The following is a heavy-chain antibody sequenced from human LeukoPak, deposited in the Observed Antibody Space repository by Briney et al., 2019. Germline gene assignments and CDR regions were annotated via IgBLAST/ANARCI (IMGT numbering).Heavy chain of an antibody. CDR1: GYRFSDYW. Sequence: GESLKISCECSGYRFSDYWIGWVRQMPGKGLEWMGIIYPGDSDTRYNPSFQGQVSISADKSISTAYLLWSSLKASDTAMYYCARGSIVGATKNYFDYWGQGTLVTVSS. V-gene: IGHV5-51*01. CDR3: ARGSIVGATKNYFDY. D-gene: IGHD1-26*01. CDR2: IYPGDSDT. J-gene: IGHJ4*02.